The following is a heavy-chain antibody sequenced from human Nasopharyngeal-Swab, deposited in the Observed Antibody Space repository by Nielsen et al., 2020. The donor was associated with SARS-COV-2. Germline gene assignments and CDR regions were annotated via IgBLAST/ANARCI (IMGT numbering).Heavy chain of an antibody. CDR3: ARANIPEITIFGVVRRTGMDV. V-gene: IGHV4-59*01. D-gene: IGHD3-3*01. J-gene: IGHJ6*02. CDR1: GGSISSYY. Sequence: LRLSCIVSGGSISSYYWSWIRQLPGKGLEWIGYIYYSGSTNYNPSLKSRVTISVDTSKNQFSLKLSSVTAADTAVYYCARANIPEITIFGVVRRTGMDVWGQGTTVTVSS. CDR2: IYYSGST.